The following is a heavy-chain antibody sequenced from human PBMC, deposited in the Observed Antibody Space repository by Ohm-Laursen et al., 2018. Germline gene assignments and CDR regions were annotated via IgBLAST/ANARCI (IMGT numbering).Heavy chain of an antibody. CDR3: ATDSSSWYQYYYYYGMDV. D-gene: IGHD6-13*01. CDR2: ISGSSSDI. J-gene: IGHJ6*02. V-gene: IGHV3-21*01. CDR1: GFTFSSYS. Sequence: SLRLSCTASGFTFSSYSMNWVRQAPGKGLEWVSYISGSSSDIYYGDSVKGRFTISRDNAKNSLYLQMNSLRAEDTAVYYCATDSSSWYQYYYYYGMDVWGQGTTVTVS.